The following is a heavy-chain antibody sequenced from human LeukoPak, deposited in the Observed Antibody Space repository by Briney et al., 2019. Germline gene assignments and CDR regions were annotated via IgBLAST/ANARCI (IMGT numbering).Heavy chain of an antibody. CDR2: INSDGSTT. CDR3: AELGITMIGGV. V-gene: IGHV3-74*01. Sequence: PGGSLRLSCAASGFTFSSYWMHWVRQVPGKGLVWVSRINSDGSTTSYADSVKGRFTISRDNAKSTLYLQMNSLRAEDTAVYYCAELGITMIGGVWGKGTTVTISS. J-gene: IGHJ6*04. D-gene: IGHD3-10*02. CDR1: GFTFSSYW.